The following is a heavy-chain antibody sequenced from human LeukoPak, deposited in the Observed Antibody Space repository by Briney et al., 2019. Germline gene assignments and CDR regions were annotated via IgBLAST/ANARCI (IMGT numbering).Heavy chain of an antibody. Sequence: TGGSRRLSCAASGFTVSSNYMNWVRQPPGKGLEWIGEINHSGSTNYNSSLKSRVTISVDTSKNQFSLKLSSVTAADTAVYYCATRPDIAAAGPGWFDPWGQGTLVTVSS. V-gene: IGHV4-34*08. CDR2: INHSGST. D-gene: IGHD6-13*01. CDR1: GFTVSSNY. CDR3: ATRPDIAAAGPGWFDP. J-gene: IGHJ5*02.